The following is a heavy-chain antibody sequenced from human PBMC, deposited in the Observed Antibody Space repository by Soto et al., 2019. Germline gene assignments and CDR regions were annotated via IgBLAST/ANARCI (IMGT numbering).Heavy chain of an antibody. J-gene: IGHJ5*02. V-gene: IGHV3-74*01. CDR3: AREEKRLSSSWYSSHWYWFDP. CDR1: GFTFSSYW. D-gene: IGHD6-13*01. Sequence: EVQLVESGGGLVQPGGSLRLSCAASGFTFSSYWMHWVRQAPGKGLVWVSRINSDGSSTSYADSVKGRFTISRDNAKNTLYLQMSSLRAEDTAVYYCAREEKRLSSSWYSSHWYWFDPWGQGTLVTVSS. CDR2: INSDGSST.